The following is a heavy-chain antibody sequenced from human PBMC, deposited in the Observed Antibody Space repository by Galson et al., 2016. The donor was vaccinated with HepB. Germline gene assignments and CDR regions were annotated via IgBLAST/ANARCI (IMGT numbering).Heavy chain of an antibody. V-gene: IGHV3-23*05. CDR1: GFTFSXYD. J-gene: IGHJ4*02. CDR3: AGGSTWFSDY. D-gene: IGHD6-13*01. Sequence: SLRLSCAASGFTFSXYDMTWXRQAXXXGLXXVSATXNSGITTHYADSVRGRFTISRDNSKNTLFLQMNTVRAEDTAVYYCAGGSTWFSDYWGQGTLVTVSS. CDR2: TXNSGITT.